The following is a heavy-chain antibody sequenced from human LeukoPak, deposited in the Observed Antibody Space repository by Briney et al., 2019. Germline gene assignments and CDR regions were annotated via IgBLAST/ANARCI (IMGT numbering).Heavy chain of an antibody. J-gene: IGHJ3*02. Sequence: SLRLPCAASGFTFNSYAMHWVRQASSKGLEWVAVISYDGSNKYYADSVKGRFTISRDNSKNTLYLQMNSLRAEDTAVYYCARDRLDRAAFDIWGQGTMVTVSS. CDR3: ARDRLDRAAFDI. V-gene: IGHV3-30-3*01. CDR1: GFTFNSYA. CDR2: ISYDGSNK. D-gene: IGHD2-2*03.